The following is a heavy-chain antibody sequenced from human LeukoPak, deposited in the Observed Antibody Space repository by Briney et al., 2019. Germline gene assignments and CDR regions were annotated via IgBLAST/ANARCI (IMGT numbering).Heavy chain of an antibody. CDR3: AGHDYSNYYYFDY. CDR2: INHSGST. Sequence: PSVTLSLTCAVYGGSFSGYYWSWIRQPPGKGLEWIGEINHSGSTNYNPSLKSRVTISVDTSKNQFSLKLSSVTAADTAVYYCAGHDYSNYYYFDYWGQGTLVTVSS. V-gene: IGHV4-34*01. J-gene: IGHJ4*02. D-gene: IGHD4-11*01. CDR1: GGSFSGYY.